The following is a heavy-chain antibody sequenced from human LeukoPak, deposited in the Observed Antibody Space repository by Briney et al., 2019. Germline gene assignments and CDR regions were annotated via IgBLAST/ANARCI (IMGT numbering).Heavy chain of an antibody. CDR1: GGTFSSYA. CDR3: ARVDAREPITIFVPTRGNWFDP. D-gene: IGHD3-3*01. CDR2: IIPILGIA. V-gene: IGHV1-69*04. Sequence: ASVKVSCKASGGTFSSYAISWVRQAPGQGLEWMGRIIPILGIANYAQKFQGRVTITADKSTSTAYMDLRSLRSDDTAVYYCARVDAREPITIFVPTRGNWFDPWGQGTLVTVSS. J-gene: IGHJ5*02.